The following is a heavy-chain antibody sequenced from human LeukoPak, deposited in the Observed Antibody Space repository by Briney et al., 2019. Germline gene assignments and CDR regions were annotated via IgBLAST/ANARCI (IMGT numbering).Heavy chain of an antibody. CDR2: ISSSGTTI. CDR1: GFTFRTSG. D-gene: IGHD6-25*01. J-gene: IGHJ6*03. V-gene: IGHV3-48*01. CDR3: ATDERAAHMDV. Sequence: PGGSLRLSCAASGFTFRTSGMNWVRQAPGKGLEWVSYISSSGTTISYAQSVKGRFTITRDNAQNSLTLHMNTLRADDTAVYYCATDERAAHMDVWGKGTTVTVSS.